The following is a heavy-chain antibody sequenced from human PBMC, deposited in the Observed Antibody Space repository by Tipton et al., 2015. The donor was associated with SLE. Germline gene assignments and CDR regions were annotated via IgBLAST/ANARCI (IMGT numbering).Heavy chain of an antibody. CDR2: IYYSGST. J-gene: IGHJ3*02. V-gene: IGHV4-59*01. CDR1: GGSFSGYY. CDR3: ARDPIRGAFAI. Sequence: TLSLTCVVYGGSFSGYYWSWIRQPPGKGLEWIGYIYYSGSTNYNPSLKRRVTISVDTSKNQFSLMLSSVTAADTAVYCCARDPIRGAFAIWGQGTMVTVSS.